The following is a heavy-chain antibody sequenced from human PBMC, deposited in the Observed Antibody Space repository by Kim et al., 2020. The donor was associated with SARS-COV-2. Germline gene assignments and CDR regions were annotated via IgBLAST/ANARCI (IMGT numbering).Heavy chain of an antibody. CDR1: GDSVSSNSAA. J-gene: IGHJ6*02. CDR3: ARVWSEQQREKKNYYYYGMDV. Sequence: SQTLSLTCAISGDSVSSNSAAWNWIRQSPSRGLEWLGRTYYRSKWYNDYAVSVKSRITINPDTSKNQFSLQLNSVTPEDTAVYYCARVWSEQQREKKNYYYYGMDVWGQGTTVTVSS. D-gene: IGHD6-13*01. CDR2: TYYRSKWYN. V-gene: IGHV6-1*01.